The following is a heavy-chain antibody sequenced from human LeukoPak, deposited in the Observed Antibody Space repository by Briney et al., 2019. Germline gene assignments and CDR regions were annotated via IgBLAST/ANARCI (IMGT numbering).Heavy chain of an antibody. J-gene: IGHJ4*02. D-gene: IGHD6-13*01. CDR2: IYYSGSP. CDR1: GGSISSTTYF. Sequence: SETLSLTCTVSGGSISSTTYFWGWIRQPPGKGLEWIGSIYYSGSPYYNPSLKSRVTISADTSKNQLSLRLSSVTAADTAVYYCARHWSWYVDYWGQGTLVTVSS. V-gene: IGHV4-39*01. CDR3: ARHWSWYVDY.